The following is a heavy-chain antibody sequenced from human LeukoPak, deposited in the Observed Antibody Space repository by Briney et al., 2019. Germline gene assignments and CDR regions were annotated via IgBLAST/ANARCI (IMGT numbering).Heavy chain of an antibody. CDR3: AREILVVVPAAILDWFDP. D-gene: IGHD2-2*02. Sequence: SETLSLTCTVSGGSISSYYWSWIRQPPGKGLEWIGYIYYSGSTYYNPSLKSRVTISVDTSKNQFSLKLSSVTAADTAVHYCAREILVVVPAAILDWFDPWGQGTLVTVSS. J-gene: IGHJ5*02. CDR2: IYYSGST. V-gene: IGHV4-59*12. CDR1: GGSISSYY.